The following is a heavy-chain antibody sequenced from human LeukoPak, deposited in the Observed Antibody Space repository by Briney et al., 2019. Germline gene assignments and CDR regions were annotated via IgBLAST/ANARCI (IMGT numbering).Heavy chain of an antibody. CDR1: GVTFSSYS. CDR3: ARARDGSYSSFVDC. J-gene: IGHJ4*02. CDR2: ISSSSSYI. D-gene: IGHD1-26*01. V-gene: IGHV3-21*01. Sequence: PGGSLRLSCAACGVTFSSYSMNWVRQAPGKGLEWVSSISSSSSYIYYADSVKGRFTISRDNAKNSLYLQMNSLRAEDTAEDHGARARDGSYSSFVDCWGPRTLVTVSS.